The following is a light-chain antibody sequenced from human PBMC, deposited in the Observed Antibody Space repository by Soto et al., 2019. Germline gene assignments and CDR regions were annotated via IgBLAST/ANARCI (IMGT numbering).Light chain of an antibody. J-gene: IGKJ4*01. CDR2: EAS. CDR1: QSISIW. V-gene: IGKV1-5*01. Sequence: IQMTQSPSTLSASVGDRVSITGRASQSISIWLAWYQQKPGPDPKLLIYEASRLGRGVPSRLRGSGSGTDFTLTFSGLQAEDFAPYYCQQYDGFFGGGTRVEIK. CDR3: QQYDGF.